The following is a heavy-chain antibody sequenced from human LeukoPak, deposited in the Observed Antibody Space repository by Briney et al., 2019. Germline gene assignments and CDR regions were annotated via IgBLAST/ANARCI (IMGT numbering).Heavy chain of an antibody. V-gene: IGHV4-38-2*02. CDR3: ARQVATKGEWAFDV. D-gene: IGHD5-12*01. J-gene: IGHJ3*01. CDR2: IRHDGHT. CDR1: GYFSTSYY. Sequence: SETLSLTCTVSGYFSTSYYWGWIRQPPGKGLEWIASIRHDGHTYYNASLKSQVTISIDMSRNQFSLKLNSLTAADTAVYYCARQVATKGEWAFDVWGQGTMVAVSS.